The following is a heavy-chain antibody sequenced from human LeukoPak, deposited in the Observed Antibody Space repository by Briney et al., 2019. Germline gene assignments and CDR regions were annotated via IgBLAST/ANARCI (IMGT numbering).Heavy chain of an antibody. Sequence: PGRSLRLSCAASGFTFSSYVMSWVRQAPGKGLEWVAAISGSGGSTYYADSVKGRFTISRDNSKNTLYLQMNSLRAEDTAVYDCAKNYGSGSYDGSGMDVWGQGTTVTVSS. V-gene: IGHV3-23*01. CDR3: AKNYGSGSYDGSGMDV. J-gene: IGHJ6*02. D-gene: IGHD3-10*01. CDR1: GFTFSSYV. CDR2: ISGSGGST.